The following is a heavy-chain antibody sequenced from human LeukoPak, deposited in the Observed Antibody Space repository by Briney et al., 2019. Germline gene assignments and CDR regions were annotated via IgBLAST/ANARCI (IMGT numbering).Heavy chain of an antibody. CDR3: ARFTVVAPNYYYYGMDV. Sequence: WASVKVSCKASGGTFSSYAISWVRQAPGQGLEWMGRIIPILGIANYAQKFQGRVTITADKSTSTAYMELSSLRSEETAVYYCARFTVVAPNYYYYGMDVWGQGTTVTVSS. V-gene: IGHV1-69*04. D-gene: IGHD2-15*01. CDR2: IIPILGIA. CDR1: GGTFSSYA. J-gene: IGHJ6*02.